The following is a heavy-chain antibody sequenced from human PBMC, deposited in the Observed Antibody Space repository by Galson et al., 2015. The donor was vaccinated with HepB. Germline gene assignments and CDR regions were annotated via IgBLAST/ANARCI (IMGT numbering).Heavy chain of an antibody. Sequence: LSLTCTVSGGSISSYYWSWIRQPPGKGLEWIGYIYYSGSTNYNPSLKSRVTISVDTSKNQFSLKLSSVTAADTAVYYCARAQYSSSLAYFDYWGQGTLVTVSS. V-gene: IGHV4-59*01. J-gene: IGHJ4*02. CDR3: ARAQYSSSLAYFDY. CDR1: GGSISSYY. CDR2: IYYSGST. D-gene: IGHD6-6*01.